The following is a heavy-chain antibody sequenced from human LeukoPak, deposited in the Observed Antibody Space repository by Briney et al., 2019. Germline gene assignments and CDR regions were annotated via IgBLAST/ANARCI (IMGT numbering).Heavy chain of an antibody. D-gene: IGHD2-15*01. CDR2: IYYSGST. Sequence: SETLSLTCTVSGGSISSYYWSWIRQPPGKGLEWIGYIYYSGSTNYNPSLKSRVTISVDTSKNQFSLKLSSVTAADTAVYYCARGGYCSGGSCYSGWGQGTLVTVSS. V-gene: IGHV4-59*01. CDR3: ARGGYCSGGSCYSG. J-gene: IGHJ4*02. CDR1: GGSISSYY.